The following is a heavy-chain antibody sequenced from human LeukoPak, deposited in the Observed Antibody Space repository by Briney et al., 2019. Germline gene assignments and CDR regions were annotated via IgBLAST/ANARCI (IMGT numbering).Heavy chain of an antibody. V-gene: IGHV4-4*07. CDR1: GGSISSYY. J-gene: IGHJ6*03. CDR3: ASSTVTTRFASYYYYYMDV. CDR2: IYTSGST. D-gene: IGHD4-11*01. Sequence: SETLSLTCTVSGGSISSYYWSWIRQPAGKGLEWIGRIYTSGSTNYNPSLKSRVTMSVATSKNQFSLKLSSVTAADTAVYYCASSTVTTRFASYYYYYMDVWGKGTTVTVSS.